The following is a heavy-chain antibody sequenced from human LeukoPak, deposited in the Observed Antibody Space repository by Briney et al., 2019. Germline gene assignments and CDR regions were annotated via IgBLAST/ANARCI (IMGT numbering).Heavy chain of an antibody. J-gene: IGHJ6*03. D-gene: IGHD3-22*01. CDR1: GGSISTSNYY. CDR2: IFYSGST. Sequence: SETLSLTCTVSGGSISTSNYYWGWVRQPPGKGLEWIGNIFYSGSTYYSPSLKSRVTISLDTSRNQFSLKLNSVTAADTAVYYCARAVREGYYDSSGFQNDASYYYYMDVWGKGTTVTVSS. CDR3: ARAVREGYYDSSGFQNDASYYYYMDV. V-gene: IGHV4-39*07.